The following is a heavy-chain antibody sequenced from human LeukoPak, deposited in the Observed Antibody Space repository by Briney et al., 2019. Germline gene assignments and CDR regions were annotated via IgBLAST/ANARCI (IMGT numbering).Heavy chain of an antibody. J-gene: IGHJ4*02. V-gene: IGHV3-23*01. CDR1: GFTFSSYA. D-gene: IGHD5-18*01. Sequence: PGGSLRLSCAASGFTFSSYAMSWVRQAPGKGLEWVSAISGSGGSTYYADSVKGRFTISRDNSKNTLYLQMNSLRAEDTAVYYCAKATRPSLIQLWLPSYFDYWGQGTLVTVSS. CDR3: AKATRPSLIQLWLPSYFDY. CDR2: ISGSGGST.